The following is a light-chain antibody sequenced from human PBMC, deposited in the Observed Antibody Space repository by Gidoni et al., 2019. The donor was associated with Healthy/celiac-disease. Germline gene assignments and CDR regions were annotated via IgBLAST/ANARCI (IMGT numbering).Light chain of an antibody. CDR2: AAS. CDR1: QGISNY. J-gene: IGKJ1*01. CDR3: QKYNSAPWT. V-gene: IGKV1-27*01. Sequence: DIQMTQSPSSLSASVGDRVTITCRASQGISNYVAWYQQKPGKVPKLLIYAASTLQSGVPSRFSGSGAGTDFTLTISSLQPEDVATYYCQKYNSAPWTFXQXTKVEIK.